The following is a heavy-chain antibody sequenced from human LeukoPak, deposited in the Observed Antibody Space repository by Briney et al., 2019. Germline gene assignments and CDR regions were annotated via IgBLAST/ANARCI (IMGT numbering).Heavy chain of an antibody. CDR3: ARDKSVDFWSGYYTLFDY. V-gene: IGHV4-34*01. J-gene: IGHJ4*02. CDR1: GGSFSGYY. Sequence: PSETLSLTCAVYGGSFSGYYWSWIRQPPGKGLEWIGEINHSGSTNYNPSLKSRVTISVDTSKNQFSLKLSSVTAADTAVYYCARDKSVDFWSGYYTLFDYWGQGTLVTVSS. D-gene: IGHD3-3*01. CDR2: INHSGST.